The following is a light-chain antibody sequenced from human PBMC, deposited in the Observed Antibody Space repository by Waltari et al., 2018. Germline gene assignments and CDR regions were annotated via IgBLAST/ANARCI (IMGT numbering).Light chain of an antibody. CDR2: SSS. CDR1: PAIKNS. Sequence: DIQMTQSPSSLSASVGDRVTITCRASPAIKNSLAWYQQKPGKAPKLLVYSSSALDNGVPSSFIVSVSWSDFTLTISGLQPEDFATYYCLQYYGVSRTFGQGTKVEI. J-gene: IGKJ1*01. CDR3: LQYYGVSRT. V-gene: IGKV1-NL1*01.